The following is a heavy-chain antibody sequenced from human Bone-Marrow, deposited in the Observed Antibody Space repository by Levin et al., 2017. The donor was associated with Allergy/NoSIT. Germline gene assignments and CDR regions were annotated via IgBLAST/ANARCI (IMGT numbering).Heavy chain of an antibody. CDR2: ISYDGSNK. D-gene: IGHD1-26*01. Sequence: GESLKISCAASGFTFSSYAMHWVRQAPGKGLEWVADISYDGSNKYYADSVKGRFTISRDNSKNTLYLQMNSLRAEDTAVYYCARDGAGAPIGWFDPWGQGTLVTVSS. V-gene: IGHV3-30*04. CDR3: ARDGAGAPIGWFDP. CDR1: GFTFSSYA. J-gene: IGHJ5*02.